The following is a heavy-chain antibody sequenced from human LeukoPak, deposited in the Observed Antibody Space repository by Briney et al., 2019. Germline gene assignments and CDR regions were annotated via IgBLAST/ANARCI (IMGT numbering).Heavy chain of an antibody. CDR3: ARDLGGIAGS. V-gene: IGHV3-74*01. CDR1: GFTFSRYW. Sequence: GGSLRLSCAASGFTFSRYWMHWVRQVPGKGLEWVSRLNEDGRTTTYADPVQGRFTISRDNNKNTLYLQMSSLRAEDTALYYCARDLGGIAGSWGQGTLVTVSS. J-gene: IGHJ1*01. CDR2: LNEDGRTT. D-gene: IGHD1-26*01.